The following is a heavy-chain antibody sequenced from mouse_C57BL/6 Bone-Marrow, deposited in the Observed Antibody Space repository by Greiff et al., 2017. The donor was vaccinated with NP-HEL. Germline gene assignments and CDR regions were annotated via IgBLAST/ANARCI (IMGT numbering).Heavy chain of an antibody. CDR2: IRNKANNHAT. Sequence: EVKLMESGGGLVQPGGSMKLSCAASGFTFSDAWMDWVRQSPEKGLEWVAEIRNKANNHATYYAESVKGRFTISRDDSKSSVYLQMNSLRAEDTGIYYCTTTVVDNYFDYWGQGTTLTVSS. D-gene: IGHD1-1*01. J-gene: IGHJ2*01. CDR3: TTTVVDNYFDY. V-gene: IGHV6-6*01. CDR1: GFTFSDAW.